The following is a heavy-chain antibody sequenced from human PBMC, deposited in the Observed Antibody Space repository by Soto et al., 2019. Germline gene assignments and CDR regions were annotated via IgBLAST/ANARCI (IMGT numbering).Heavy chain of an antibody. D-gene: IGHD2-15*01. V-gene: IGHV1-8*01. J-gene: IGHJ6*03. Sequence: PVASVKVSCKASGYTFTSYDINWVRQATGQGLEWMGWMNPNSGNTGYAQKFQGRVTMTRNTSISTAYMELSSLRSEDTAVYYCARGGRYCSGGSCYPAGYYYMAVWGKGTTVTVSS. CDR3: ARGGRYCSGGSCYPAGYYYMAV. CDR1: GYTFTSYD. CDR2: MNPNSGNT.